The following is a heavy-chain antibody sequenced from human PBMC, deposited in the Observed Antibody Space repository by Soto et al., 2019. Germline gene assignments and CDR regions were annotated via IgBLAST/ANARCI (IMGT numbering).Heavy chain of an antibody. CDR3: ARLIGNSWLDS. CDR1: GDSVSTNSAT. CDR2: TYYRSTWNN. D-gene: IGHD2-8*01. J-gene: IGHJ5*01. V-gene: IGHV6-1*01. Sequence: QVQLQQSGPGLVKPSQTLSLTCAISGDSVSTNSATWDWLRQSPSRGLEWRGRTYYRSTWNNDYAASVKGLISINPDTSNNQLSLQLNSVTPDDTAVYYCARLIGNSWLDSWGQGTLVTVSS.